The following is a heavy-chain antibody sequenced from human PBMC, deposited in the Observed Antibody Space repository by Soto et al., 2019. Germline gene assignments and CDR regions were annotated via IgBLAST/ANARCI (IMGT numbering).Heavy chain of an antibody. CDR2: IKQDGSEK. J-gene: IGHJ4*02. D-gene: IGHD2-15*01. V-gene: IGHV3-7*03. Sequence: GGSLRLSCAASGFTFSSYWMSWVRQAPGKGLGWVANIKQDGSEKYYVDSVKGRFTISRDNAKNSLYLQMNSLRAEDTAVYYCARDPCSGGSCYSDYWGQGTLVTVSS. CDR1: GFTFSSYW. CDR3: ARDPCSGGSCYSDY.